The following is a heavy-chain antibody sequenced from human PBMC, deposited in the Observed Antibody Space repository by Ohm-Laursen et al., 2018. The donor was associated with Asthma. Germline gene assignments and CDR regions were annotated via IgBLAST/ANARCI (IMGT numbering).Heavy chain of an antibody. CDR2: ISWNSGSI. D-gene: IGHD5-24*01. CDR3: AKDIKVTSGYNYPYYYYYGMDV. V-gene: IGHV3-9*03. J-gene: IGHJ6*02. CDR1: GFTFDDYG. Sequence: SLRLSCAASGFTFDDYGMHWVRQAPGRGLEWVSGISWNSGSIVYADSVKGRFTISRDNAKNSLYLQMNSLRAEDMALYYCAKDIKVTSGYNYPYYYYYGMDVWGQGTTVTVSS.